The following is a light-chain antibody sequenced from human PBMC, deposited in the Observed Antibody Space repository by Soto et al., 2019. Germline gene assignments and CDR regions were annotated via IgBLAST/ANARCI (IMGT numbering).Light chain of an antibody. CDR3: QQRSKWPPLT. V-gene: IGKV3-11*01. CDR2: DAS. CDR1: QSVSSY. Sequence: EIVLTQSPATLSLAPGEIDTLSCRASQSVSSYFAWYHQKPGQAPRLLIYDASSRATGIPARFSGSGSGTAFSLPISSIEPEDVSVYHCQQRSKWPPLTFGEGTKVEIK. J-gene: IGKJ4*02.